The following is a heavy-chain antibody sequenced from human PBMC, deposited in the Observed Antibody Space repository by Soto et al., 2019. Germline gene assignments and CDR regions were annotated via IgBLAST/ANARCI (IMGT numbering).Heavy chain of an antibody. CDR1: GGSFSGYY. V-gene: IGHV4-34*01. Sequence: QVQLQQWGAGLLKPSETLSLTCAVYGGSFSGYYWSWIRQPPGKGLEWIGEINHSGSTNYNPSLKSRVTISVDTSKNHFSLKLSSVTAADTAVYFCAGGPGIVVVTATPPPFDYWGQGTLVTVSS. J-gene: IGHJ4*02. CDR2: INHSGST. D-gene: IGHD2-21*02. CDR3: AGGPGIVVVTATPPPFDY.